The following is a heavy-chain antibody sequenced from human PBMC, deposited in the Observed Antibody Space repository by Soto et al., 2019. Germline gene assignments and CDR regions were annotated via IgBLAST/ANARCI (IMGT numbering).Heavy chain of an antibody. CDR2: INPNGGST. V-gene: IGHV1-46*01. D-gene: IGHD7-27*01. Sequence: QVQLVQSGAEVKNPGASVKLSCKASGYTFTSFYIHRVRQAPGQGLEWMAIINPNGGSTNYAPNLQGRVTLTRDTSTNTVYIELSSLGSEDTAVYYWARGLTSGDYLGQGTLVTVSS. CDR3: ARGLTSGDY. J-gene: IGHJ4*02. CDR1: GYTFTSFY.